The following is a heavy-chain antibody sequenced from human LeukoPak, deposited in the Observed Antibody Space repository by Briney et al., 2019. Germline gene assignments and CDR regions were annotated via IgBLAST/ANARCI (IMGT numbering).Heavy chain of an antibody. CDR1: GGSISSYY. CDR2: INHSGST. D-gene: IGHD1-7*01. V-gene: IGHV4-34*01. CDR3: ARDRKDIGTALGYYYHYMDV. Sequence: SETLSLTCTVSGGSISSYYWSWIRQPPGKGLEWIGEINHSGSTNYNPSLKSRVTISVDTSKNQFSLKLSSVTAADTAVYYCARDRKDIGTALGYYYHYMDVWGKGTTVTVSS. J-gene: IGHJ6*03.